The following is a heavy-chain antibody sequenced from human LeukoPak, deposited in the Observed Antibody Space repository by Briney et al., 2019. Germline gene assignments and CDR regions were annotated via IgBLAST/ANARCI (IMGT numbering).Heavy chain of an antibody. D-gene: IGHD6-19*01. CDR1: GGSISSYY. Sequence: SETLSLTCTVSGGSISSYYWSWIRQPPGKGLEWIGYIYYSGSTNYNPSLKSRVTISVDTSKNQFSLKLSSVTAADTAVYYCASTGGSGWYHDAFDIWGQGTMVTVSS. CDR3: ASTGGSGWYHDAFDI. V-gene: IGHV4-59*01. J-gene: IGHJ3*02. CDR2: IYYSGST.